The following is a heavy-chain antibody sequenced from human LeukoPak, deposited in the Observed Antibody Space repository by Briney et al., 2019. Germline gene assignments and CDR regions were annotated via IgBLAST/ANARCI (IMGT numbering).Heavy chain of an antibody. V-gene: IGHV3-66*01. CDR1: GFGVSVNY. Sequence: PGGSLRLSCAASGFGVSVNYMSWVRQAPGKGLEWVSVLYASGTTKYADSVKGRFTISRDTSKNTLYLQMNSLRAEDTAVYYCAKDSLWRKLGPAAFDIWGQGTMVTVSS. CDR2: LYASGTT. J-gene: IGHJ3*02. CDR3: AKDSLWRKLGPAAFDI. D-gene: IGHD1-7*01.